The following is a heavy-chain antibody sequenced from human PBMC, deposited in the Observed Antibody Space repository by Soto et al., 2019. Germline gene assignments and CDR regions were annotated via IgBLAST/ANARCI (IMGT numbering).Heavy chain of an antibody. Sequence: SQTLSLTCAISGDSVSSNSAAWNWIRQSPSRGLEWLGRTYYRSKWYNDHAVSVKSRITINPDTSKNQFSLQLNSVTPEDTAVYYCAREGGIAAPPAQYYYYYYYMDVWGKGTTVTVSS. CDR3: AREGGIAAPPAQYYYYYYYMDV. CDR1: GDSVSSNSAA. CDR2: TYYRSKWYN. V-gene: IGHV6-1*01. D-gene: IGHD6-13*01. J-gene: IGHJ6*03.